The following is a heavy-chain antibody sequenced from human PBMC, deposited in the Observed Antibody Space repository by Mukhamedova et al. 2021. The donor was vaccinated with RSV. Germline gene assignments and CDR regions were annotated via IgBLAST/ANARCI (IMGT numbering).Heavy chain of an antibody. Sequence: YADSAKGRFTISRDNAKNSLYLQMNSLRAEDTAVYYCARDQEEYYDYVWGSYRYTGAFDIWGQGTMVTVSS. D-gene: IGHD3-16*02. J-gene: IGHJ3*02. V-gene: IGHV3-48*03. CDR3: ARDQEEYYDYVWGSYRYTGAFDI.